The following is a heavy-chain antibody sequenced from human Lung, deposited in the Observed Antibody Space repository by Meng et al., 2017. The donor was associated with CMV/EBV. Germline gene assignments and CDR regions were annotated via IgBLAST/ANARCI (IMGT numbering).Heavy chain of an antibody. CDR3: ARGEDIVVENWFDP. V-gene: IGHV3-74*01. CDR1: GFTFSSYW. CDR2: INSDGSST. D-gene: IGHD2-15*01. Sequence: GGSLRLSCAASGFTFSSYWMHWVRQAPGKGLVWVSRINSDGSSTSYADSVKGRFTISRDNAKNTLYLQMNSLRAEDTAVYYCARGEDIVVENWFDPWGQGXLVTASS. J-gene: IGHJ5*02.